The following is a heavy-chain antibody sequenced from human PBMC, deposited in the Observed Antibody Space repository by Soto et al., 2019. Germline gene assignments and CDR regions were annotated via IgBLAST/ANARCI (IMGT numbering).Heavy chain of an antibody. CDR3: ARIGSDYYDSSGYSY. CDR2: ITSSSIYI. CDR1: GFTFSSYS. D-gene: IGHD3-22*01. V-gene: IGHV3-21*02. J-gene: IGHJ4*02. Sequence: EVRLVESGGGLVKPGGSLRLSCAASGFTFSSYSMNWVRQAPGKGLEWVSSITSSSIYIYYADSVKGRFTISRDNAKNSLFLQMNSLRPEDTAVYYCARIGSDYYDSSGYSYWGQGILVTVSS.